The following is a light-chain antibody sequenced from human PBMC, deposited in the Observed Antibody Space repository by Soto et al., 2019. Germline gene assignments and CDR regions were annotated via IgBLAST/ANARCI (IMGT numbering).Light chain of an antibody. CDR2: DTS. Sequence: QAVVTQEPSLTVSPGGTFTLTCGSSTGAVTSSHYPYWFQQKPGQAPRALIYDTSNKHSWTPARFSGSLLGGKPALILSGAQPEDEADYYCSLSYSDVRVFGGGTKVTVL. J-gene: IGLJ3*02. CDR3: SLSYSDVRV. CDR1: TGAVTSSHY. V-gene: IGLV7-46*01.